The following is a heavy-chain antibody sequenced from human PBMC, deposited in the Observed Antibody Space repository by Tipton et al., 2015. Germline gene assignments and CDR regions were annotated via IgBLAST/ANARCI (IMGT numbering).Heavy chain of an antibody. Sequence: LRLSCTVSGGSVSSANYYWSWIRQPPGKGLEWIGYISYSGSTNYNPSLKSRVTISVDTSKNQFSLKLSSVTAADTAVYYCARGRYVSRMDVWGQGTTVTVSS. V-gene: IGHV4-61*01. D-gene: IGHD3-10*01. CDR1: GGSVSSANYY. CDR2: ISYSGST. J-gene: IGHJ6*02. CDR3: ARGRYVSRMDV.